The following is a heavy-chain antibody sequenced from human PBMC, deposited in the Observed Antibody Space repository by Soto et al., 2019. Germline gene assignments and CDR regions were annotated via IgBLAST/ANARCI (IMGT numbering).Heavy chain of an antibody. CDR1: GFTFSSYA. J-gene: IGHJ5*02. V-gene: IGHV3-30-3*01. D-gene: IGHD6-6*01. Sequence: GESLKISCAASGFTFSSYAMHWVRQAPGKGLEWVAVISYDGSNKYYADSVKGRFTISRDNSKNTLYLQMNSVRAEDTAVYYCARDENIAAPHNWFDPWGQGTLVTVSS. CDR2: ISYDGSNK. CDR3: ARDENIAAPHNWFDP.